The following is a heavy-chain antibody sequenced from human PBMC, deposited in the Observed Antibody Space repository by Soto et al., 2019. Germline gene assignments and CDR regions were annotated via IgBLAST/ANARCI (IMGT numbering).Heavy chain of an antibody. CDR3: ARRARTATTNWCAFDV. J-gene: IGHJ3*01. CDR2: ISYSADKT. CDR1: GFTFNTYV. V-gene: IGHV3-23*01. Sequence: EVQLLESGGGLVQPGGSLRLSCAASGFTFNTYVLNWVRQAPGKGLEWVSTISYSADKTHYADSVKGRFTISRDNSRDTLFLQMNSLRADYAAVYYCARRARTATTNWCAFDVWGQGTMVTVSS. D-gene: IGHD1-7*01.